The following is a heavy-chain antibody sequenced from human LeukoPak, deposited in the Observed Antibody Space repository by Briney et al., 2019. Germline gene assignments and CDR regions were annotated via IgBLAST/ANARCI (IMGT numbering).Heavy chain of an antibody. CDR3: ARHRPRHGDTADY. CDR2: INAGNGNT. J-gene: IGHJ4*02. D-gene: IGHD5-18*01. Sequence: ASVKVSCKASGYTFTGYAMHWVRQAPGQRLEWMGWINAGNGNTKYSQKFQGRVTITRDTSASTVYMELSSLRSEDTAVYYCARHRPRHGDTADYWGQGTLVTVSS. V-gene: IGHV1-3*01. CDR1: GYTFTGYA.